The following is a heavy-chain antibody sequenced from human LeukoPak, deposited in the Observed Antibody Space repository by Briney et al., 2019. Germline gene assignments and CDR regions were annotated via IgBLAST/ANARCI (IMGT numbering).Heavy chain of an antibody. D-gene: IGHD3-22*01. Sequence: GGSLRLSCAASGFTFSGYSMIWVRQAPGKGLEWVAFISTSSIDIYYADSVKGRVTISRDNAKNSLYLQMNRLRAEDTAVYYCARVGARSGYLIYSFDYWGQGTLVTVSS. CDR1: GFTFSGYS. CDR3: ARVGARSGYLIYSFDY. V-gene: IGHV3-21*01. CDR2: ISTSSIDI. J-gene: IGHJ4*02.